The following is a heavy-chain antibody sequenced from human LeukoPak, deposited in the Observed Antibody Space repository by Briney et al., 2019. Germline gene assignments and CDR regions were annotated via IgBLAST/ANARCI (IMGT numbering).Heavy chain of an antibody. CDR1: GFTFSSYA. CDR2: ISYDGSNR. V-gene: IGHV3-30*04. Sequence: QSGRSLRLSCAASGFTFSSYAMHWVSQAPGKGLEWVAVISYDGSNRYYADSVQGRFTISRDNSKNTLYLQMISLRAEDTAVYYCARDRTGYYGSGCFDYWGQGTLVTVSS. CDR3: ARDRTGYYGSGCFDY. D-gene: IGHD3-10*01. J-gene: IGHJ4*02.